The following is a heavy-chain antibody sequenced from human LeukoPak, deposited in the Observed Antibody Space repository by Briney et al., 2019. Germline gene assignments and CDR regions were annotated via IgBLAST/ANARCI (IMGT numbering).Heavy chain of an antibody. D-gene: IGHD3-16*01. CDR2: IYSGGST. CDR3: ARDRGEFSHFDY. V-gene: IGHV3-66*02. J-gene: IGHJ4*02. Sequence: GGSLRFSCAASGFTVSSNYMSWVRQAPGKGLEWVSVIYSGGSTYYADSVKGRFTISRDNSKNTLYLQMNSLRAEDTAVYYCARDRGEFSHFDYWGQGTLVTVSS. CDR1: GFTVSSNY.